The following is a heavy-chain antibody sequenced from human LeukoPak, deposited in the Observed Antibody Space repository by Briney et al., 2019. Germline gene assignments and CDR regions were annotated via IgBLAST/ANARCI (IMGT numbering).Heavy chain of an antibody. J-gene: IGHJ4*02. CDR2: ISSSGSTI. CDR1: GFTFSSYE. D-gene: IGHD5-24*01. Sequence: GGSLRLSCAASGFTFSSYEMNWVRQAPGKGLEWVSYISSSGSTIYYADSVKGRFTISRDNSKNTLYPQMNSLRAEDTAVYYCAKDGKEMATPFDYWGQGTLVTVSS. V-gene: IGHV3-48*03. CDR3: AKDGKEMATPFDY.